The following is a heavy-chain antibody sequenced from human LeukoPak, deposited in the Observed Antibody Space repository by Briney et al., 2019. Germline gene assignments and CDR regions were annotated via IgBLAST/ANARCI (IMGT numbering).Heavy chain of an antibody. V-gene: IGHV3-48*02. CDR1: GFTFSNYG. J-gene: IGHJ3*02. CDR2: ISNSGGDI. D-gene: IGHD3-10*01. CDR3: ARGGYYGAFDI. Sequence: PGGSLRLSCAASGFTFSNYGMNWVRQAPGKGLEWVSFISNSGGDIDYVDSVKGRFTFSRDNAKNSLSLQMNSLRDDDTAVYYCARGGYYGAFDIWGQGTVVTVSS.